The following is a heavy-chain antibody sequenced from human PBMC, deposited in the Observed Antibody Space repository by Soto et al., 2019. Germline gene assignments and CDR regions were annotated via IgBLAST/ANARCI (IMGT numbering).Heavy chain of an antibody. CDR1: GGSISSGGYY. CDR3: ARTRKFYSSSPGNAFDI. Sequence: NPSETLSLTCTVSGGSISSGGYYWSWIRQHPGKGLEWIGYIYYSGSTYYNPSLKSRVTISVDTSKNQFSLKLSSVTAADTAVYYCARTRKFYSSSPGNAFDIWGQGTMVT. CDR2: IYYSGST. D-gene: IGHD6-6*01. J-gene: IGHJ3*02. V-gene: IGHV4-31*03.